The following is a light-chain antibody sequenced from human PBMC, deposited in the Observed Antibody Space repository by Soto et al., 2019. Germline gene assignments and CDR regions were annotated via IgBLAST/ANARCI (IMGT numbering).Light chain of an antibody. CDR3: QQSHSTPYT. CDR2: AAR. CDR1: QSISRN. V-gene: IGKV1-39*01. J-gene: IGKJ2*01. Sequence: DIQLTQSPSSLSASVGDRITISCRASQSISRNLNWYQQMPGKAPNLLIYAARDLQSGVPGRCSGSGSGTEFNLTMSSLQPEDLATYYCQQSHSTPYTFGQGTKLEI.